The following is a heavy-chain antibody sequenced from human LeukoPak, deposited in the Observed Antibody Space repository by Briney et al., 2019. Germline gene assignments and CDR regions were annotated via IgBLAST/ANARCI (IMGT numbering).Heavy chain of an antibody. Sequence: GGSLRLSCAASGFTFSSYSMNWVRQAPGKGLEWVSYISSSSSAIYYADPVKGRFTISRDNAKNSLYLQMHSLRAEDTAVYYCARACYDSSGYDYFDYWGQGTLVTVSS. V-gene: IGHV3-48*01. CDR2: ISSSSSAI. CDR1: GFTFSSYS. D-gene: IGHD3-22*01. J-gene: IGHJ4*02. CDR3: ARACYDSSGYDYFDY.